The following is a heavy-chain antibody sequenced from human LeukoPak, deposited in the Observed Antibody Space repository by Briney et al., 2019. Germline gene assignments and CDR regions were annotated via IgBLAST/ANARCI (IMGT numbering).Heavy chain of an antibody. V-gene: IGHV4-30-4*01. CDR2: IYYSGST. J-gene: IGHJ4*02. CDR3: ARHQVLEFFDY. Sequence: PSQTLSLTCTVSGGSISSGDYYWSWIRQPPGKGLEWIGYIYYSGSTYYNPSLKSRVTISVGTSKNQFSLKLSSVTAADTAVYYCARHQVLEFFDYWGQGTLVTVSS. D-gene: IGHD2-8*01. CDR1: GGSISSGDYY.